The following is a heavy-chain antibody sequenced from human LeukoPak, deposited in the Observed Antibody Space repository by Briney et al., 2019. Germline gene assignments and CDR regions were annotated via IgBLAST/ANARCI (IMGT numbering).Heavy chain of an antibody. CDR3: ARDSIRQQLYYFDY. CDR2: ISGDGKNR. Sequence: GGSLRLSCAASGFTFRSYGMSWVRQAPGKGLQWVSAISGDGKNRDYPDSVKGRFTISRDNSKNTLYLQMDSLRADDTAVYFCARDSIRQQLYYFDYWGRGTLVTVSS. J-gene: IGHJ4*02. CDR1: GFTFRSYG. V-gene: IGHV3-23*01. D-gene: IGHD6-13*01.